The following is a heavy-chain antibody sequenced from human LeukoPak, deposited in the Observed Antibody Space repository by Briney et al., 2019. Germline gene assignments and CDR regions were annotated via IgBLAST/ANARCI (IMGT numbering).Heavy chain of an antibody. D-gene: IGHD3-16*02. J-gene: IGHJ6*02. CDR1: GFTVSSNY. CDR3: ASLLTFGGVIAPLHYYYGMDV. V-gene: IGHV3-53*04. Sequence: GGSLRLSCAASGFTVSSNYMSWVRQAPGKGLEWVSVIYSGGSIYDADSVKGRFTISRRNSKNTLYLQMNSLRAEDTAVYYCASLLTFGGVIAPLHYYYGMDVWGQGATVTVSS. CDR2: IYSGGSI.